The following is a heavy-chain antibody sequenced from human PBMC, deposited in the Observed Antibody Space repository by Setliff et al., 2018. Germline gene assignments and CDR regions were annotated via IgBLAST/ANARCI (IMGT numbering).Heavy chain of an antibody. Sequence: ASVKVSCKASGYTFTNYGVSWVRQAPGQGLEWMGWISGFNGNTKYARKVQGRVSMTTDTSTSTAYMELNSLTSEDTAVYYCARSPALLGIVYLDPWGQGTRVTVSS. J-gene: IGHJ5*02. CDR2: ISGFNGNT. V-gene: IGHV1-18*01. CDR1: GYTFTNYG. CDR3: ARSPALLGIVYLDP. D-gene: IGHD2-15*01.